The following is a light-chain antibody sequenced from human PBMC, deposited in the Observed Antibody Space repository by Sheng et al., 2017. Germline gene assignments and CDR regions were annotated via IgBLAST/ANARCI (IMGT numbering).Light chain of an antibody. CDR2: DAS. Sequence: IVLTQSPATLSLSPGDSATVSCRASENVGNSVGWYQQRPGQSPRLLIYDASYRATGVSARFGGSGSGTEFTLTISSLQSEDFAVYYCQQYNDWPMYTFGQGTKLEIK. CDR3: QQYNDWPMYT. CDR1: ENVGNS. J-gene: IGKJ2*01. V-gene: IGKV3D-15*01.